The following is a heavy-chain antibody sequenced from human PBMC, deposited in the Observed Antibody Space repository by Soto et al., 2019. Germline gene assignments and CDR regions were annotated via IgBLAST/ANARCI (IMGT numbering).Heavy chain of an antibody. Sequence: SVKVSCKXSGGTFSSYAISWVRQAPGQGLEWMGGIIPIFGTANYAQKFQGRVTITADESTSTAYMELSSLRSEDTAVYYCARDKGDTAMGNFDYWGQGTLVTVSS. V-gene: IGHV1-69*13. D-gene: IGHD5-18*01. CDR3: ARDKGDTAMGNFDY. CDR2: IIPIFGTA. J-gene: IGHJ4*02. CDR1: GGTFSSYA.